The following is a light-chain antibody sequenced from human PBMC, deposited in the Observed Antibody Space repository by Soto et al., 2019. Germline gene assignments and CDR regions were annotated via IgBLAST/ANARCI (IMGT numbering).Light chain of an antibody. CDR3: CSYAGSSTFGVV. CDR1: SSDVGSYNL. J-gene: IGLJ2*01. Sequence: QSALTQPASVSGSPGQSITISCTGTSSDVGSYNLVSWYQQHPGKAPKPMIYEGSKRPSGVSNRFSGSKSGNTASLTISGLRAEDEADYYCCSYAGSSTFGVVFGGGTKVTVL. V-gene: IGLV2-23*03. CDR2: EGS.